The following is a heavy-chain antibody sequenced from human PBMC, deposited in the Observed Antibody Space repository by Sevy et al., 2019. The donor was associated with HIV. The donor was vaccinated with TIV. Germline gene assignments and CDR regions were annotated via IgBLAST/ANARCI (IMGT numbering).Heavy chain of an antibody. Sequence: ASVKVSCKVSGYTLTKLAMHWVRQAPGKGLEWMGTFDPEDGETIYAQKFQGRVTMTQDTSIDTAYMGLSSLRSEDTAVFYCAITKDYYDNSGSPFDYWGQGTLVTISS. J-gene: IGHJ4*02. CDR3: AITKDYYDNSGSPFDY. CDR1: GYTLTKLA. CDR2: FDPEDGET. V-gene: IGHV1-24*01. D-gene: IGHD3-22*01.